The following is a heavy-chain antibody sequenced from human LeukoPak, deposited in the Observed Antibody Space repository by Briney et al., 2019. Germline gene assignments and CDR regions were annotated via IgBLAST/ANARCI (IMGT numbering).Heavy chain of an antibody. J-gene: IGHJ4*02. D-gene: IGHD3-22*01. CDR3: TPSSGYYPYYFDY. Sequence: GGSLRLSCAASGFTFSNAWMSWVRQAPGKGLEWVGRIKSKTDGGTTGYAAPVKGKFTISRDDSKNTLYLQMNSLKTEDTAVYYCTPSSGYYPYYFDYWGQGTLVTVSS. CDR1: GFTFSNAW. V-gene: IGHV3-15*01. CDR2: IKSKTDGGTT.